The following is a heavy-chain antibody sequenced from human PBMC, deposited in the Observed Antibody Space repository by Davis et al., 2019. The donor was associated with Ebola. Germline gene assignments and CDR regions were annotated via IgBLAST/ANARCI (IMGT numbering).Heavy chain of an antibody. D-gene: IGHD3-16*01. CDR2: ISSSSSYI. CDR1: GFTFSSYS. CDR3: AREYAVGESYNYYGMDV. J-gene: IGHJ6*02. V-gene: IGHV3-21*06. Sequence: GESLKISCAASGFTFSSYSMNWVRQAPGKGLEWVSSISSSSSYIYYADSVKGRFTISRDNSKNTLYLQMNSLRAEDTALYYCAREYAVGESYNYYGMDVWGQGTRVTVSS.